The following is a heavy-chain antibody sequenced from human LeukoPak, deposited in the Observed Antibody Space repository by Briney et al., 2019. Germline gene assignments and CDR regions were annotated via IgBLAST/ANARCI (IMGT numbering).Heavy chain of an antibody. D-gene: IGHD3-10*01. CDR2: IYYSGST. CDR3: ARHSRLRFGEVDV. J-gene: IGHJ6*02. V-gene: IGHV4-59*08. Sequence: SETLSLTCTVSGGSISSYYWSWLRQPPGKGLEWLGYIYYSGSTNYNPSLKSRVTISVDTSKNQFSLKLSSVTAADTAVYYCARHSRLRFGEVDVWGQGTTVTVSS. CDR1: GGSISSYY.